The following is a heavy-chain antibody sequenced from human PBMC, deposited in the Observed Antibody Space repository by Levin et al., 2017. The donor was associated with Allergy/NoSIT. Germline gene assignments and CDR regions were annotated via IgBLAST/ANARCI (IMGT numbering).Heavy chain of an antibody. J-gene: IGHJ2*01. D-gene: IGHD6-13*01. V-gene: IGHV3-20*04. CDR1: GFTFDDCA. Sequence: GESLKISCAASGFTFDDCAMSWVRQAPGKGLEWVSGINWNGDTTSYADSVKGRFTISRDNAKNSLYLQMNSLRAEDTALYYCASLDLAAATVHWYFDFWGRGSLVTVSS. CDR3: ASLDLAAATVHWYFDF. CDR2: INWNGDTT.